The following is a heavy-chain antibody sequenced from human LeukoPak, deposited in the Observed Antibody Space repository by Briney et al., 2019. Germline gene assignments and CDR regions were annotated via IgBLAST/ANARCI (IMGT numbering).Heavy chain of an antibody. J-gene: IGHJ4*02. CDR2: ISYDGSNK. D-gene: IGHD1-26*01. V-gene: IGHV3-30-3*01. CDR3: ARDGYSGSYFDY. Sequence: GRSLRLSCAASGFTFSSYAMHWVRQAPGKGLEWVAVISYDGSNKYYADSVKGRFTISRDNSKNTLYLQMNSLRAEDTAVYYCARDGYSGSYFDYWGQGTVVTVSS. CDR1: GFTFSSYA.